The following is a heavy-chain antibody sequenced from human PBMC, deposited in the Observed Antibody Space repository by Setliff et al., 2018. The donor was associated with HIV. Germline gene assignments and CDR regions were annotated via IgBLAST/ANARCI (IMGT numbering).Heavy chain of an antibody. CDR3: ARGTEYYYDISGYPPHY. J-gene: IGHJ4*01. Sequence: ASVKVSCKASGYIFTGYYIHWIRQAPGQGLECVGWINPNSGGTNYAQKFQGRVTMTRDRSISTAYMELNRLTSDDTAIYYCARGTEYYYDISGYPPHYWGQGTRVTVSS. D-gene: IGHD3-22*01. CDR2: INPNSGGT. V-gene: IGHV1-2*02. CDR1: GYIFTGYY.